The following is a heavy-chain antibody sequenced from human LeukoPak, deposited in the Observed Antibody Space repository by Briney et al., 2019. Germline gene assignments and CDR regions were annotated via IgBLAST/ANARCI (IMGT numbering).Heavy chain of an antibody. CDR2: IKSKTDGGTT. CDR1: GFTFSNAW. CDR3: TTEGYYYDSSGYYRYFDY. D-gene: IGHD3-22*01. V-gene: IGHV3-15*01. J-gene: IGHJ4*02. Sequence: PGGSLRLSCAASGFTFSNAWMSWVRQAPGKGLEWVGRIKSKTDGGTTDYAALVKGRFTISRDDSKSTLYLQMNSLKTEDTAVYYCTTEGYYYDSSGYYRYFDYWGQGTLVTVSS.